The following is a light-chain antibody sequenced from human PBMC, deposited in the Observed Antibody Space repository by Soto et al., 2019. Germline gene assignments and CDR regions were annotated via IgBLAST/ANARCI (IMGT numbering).Light chain of an antibody. J-gene: IGKJ1*01. Sequence: EFVLTQSPGTLSLSPGESATLSCRATQTVRNNYLAWYQQKPGQAPRLLIYDASSRATGIPDRFSGSGSGTEFTLTITSLQPDDFATYYCQQYHIYSGTFGQGTKVDIK. V-gene: IGKV3-20*01. CDR1: QTVRNNY. CDR2: DAS. CDR3: QQYHIYSGT.